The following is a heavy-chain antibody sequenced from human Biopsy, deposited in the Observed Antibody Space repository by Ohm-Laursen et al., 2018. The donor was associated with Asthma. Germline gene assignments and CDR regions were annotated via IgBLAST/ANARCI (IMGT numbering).Heavy chain of an antibody. D-gene: IGHD1-1*01. CDR3: VRDGTDDAFDI. CDR2: ISKDASTQ. J-gene: IGHJ3*02. V-gene: IGHV3-30*01. Sequence: RSLRLSCTAPGFSFSNFAIHWVRQAPGKGLEWVGVISKDASTQDYADSVKGRFTMARDNSKNTLDLQMNSLREVDTAVYYCVRDGTDDAFDIWGQGAVVSVSS. CDR1: GFSFSNFA.